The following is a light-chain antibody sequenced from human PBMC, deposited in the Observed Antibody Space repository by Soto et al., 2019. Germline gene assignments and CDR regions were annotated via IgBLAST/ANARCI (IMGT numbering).Light chain of an antibody. CDR1: SSDVGGYNY. CDR3: CSNAGSYPFV. V-gene: IGLV2-11*01. Sequence: QSSLTQSRSLSGSPGQSVTISCTGTSSDVGGYNYVSWYQHHTGKAPKLMIYDVDKRPSGVPGRFSGSKSGNTASLTISGLQAEDEADYYCCSNAGSYPFVFGTGTKITVL. CDR2: DVD. J-gene: IGLJ1*01.